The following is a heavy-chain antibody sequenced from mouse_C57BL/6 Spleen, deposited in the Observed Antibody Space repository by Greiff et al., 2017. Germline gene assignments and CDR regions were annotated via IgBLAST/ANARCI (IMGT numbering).Heavy chain of an antibody. Sequence: VQLQQSGAELVRPGASVKFSCTASGFNIKGDYMHWVKQRPEQGLEWIGWIVPENGDTDYASKFQGKATITADTSSNTAYLQLSSLTAEDAAVYCCSPQLGRRYYAMGCWGQRTSVTVSS. CDR3: SPQLGRRYYAMGC. J-gene: IGHJ4*01. V-gene: IGHV14-4*01. CDR2: IVPENGDT. CDR1: GFNIKGDY. D-gene: IGHD3-3*01.